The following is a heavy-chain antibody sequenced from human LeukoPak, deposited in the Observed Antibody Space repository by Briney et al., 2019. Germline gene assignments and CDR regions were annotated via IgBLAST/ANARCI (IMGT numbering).Heavy chain of an antibody. D-gene: IGHD1-7*01. V-gene: IGHV4-59*01. CDR1: GGSISSYY. Sequence: SETLSLTCIVYGGSISSYYWSWIRQPPGKGLEGIGYIYYSGSTNYNPSLKSRGTISVDTSKNQFSLKLSSVTAADTAVYYCARDNWNYGSSMDVWGQGTTVTVSS. J-gene: IGHJ6*02. CDR3: ARDNWNYGSSMDV. CDR2: IYYSGST.